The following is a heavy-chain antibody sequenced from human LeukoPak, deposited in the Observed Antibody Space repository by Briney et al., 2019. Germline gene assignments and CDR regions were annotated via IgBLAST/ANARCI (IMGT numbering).Heavy chain of an antibody. CDR2: IKQDGSEK. V-gene: IGHV3-7*01. CDR3: ARLPIRSDYYFDY. J-gene: IGHJ4*02. CDR1: GFTFSSYW. Sequence: GGSLRLSCAASGFTFSSYWMSWVRQALGKGLEWVANIKQDGSEKYYVDSVKGRFTISRDNAKNSLYLQMNSLRAEDTAVYYCARLPIRSDYYFDYWGQGTLVTVSS.